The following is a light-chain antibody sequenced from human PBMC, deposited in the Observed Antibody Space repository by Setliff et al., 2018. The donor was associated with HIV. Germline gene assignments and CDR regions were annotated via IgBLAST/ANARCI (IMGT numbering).Light chain of an antibody. CDR2: EVN. Sequence: QSALTQPASVSGSPGQSITISCTGTSSDVGGYNYVSWYQHFPGKAPKLVIYEVNTRPSGVSSRFSGSKSGNTASLTISGLQLEDESDYYCCSFTSSHTYVFGTGTRSPS. V-gene: IGLV2-14*01. J-gene: IGLJ1*01. CDR3: CSFTSSHTYV. CDR1: SSDVGGYNY.